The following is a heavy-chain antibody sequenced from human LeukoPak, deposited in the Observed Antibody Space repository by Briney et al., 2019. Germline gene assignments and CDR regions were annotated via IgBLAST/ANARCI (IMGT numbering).Heavy chain of an antibody. CDR3: ARHAREDWFDP. CDR1: GGSFSGYY. Sequence: SETLSLTCAVYGGSFSGYYWSWIRQPPGKGLEWIGEINHSGSTNYNPSLKSRVTISVDTSKNQFSLKLSSVTAADTAVYYCARHAREDWFDPWGQGTLVTVSS. J-gene: IGHJ5*02. CDR2: INHSGST. V-gene: IGHV4-34*01.